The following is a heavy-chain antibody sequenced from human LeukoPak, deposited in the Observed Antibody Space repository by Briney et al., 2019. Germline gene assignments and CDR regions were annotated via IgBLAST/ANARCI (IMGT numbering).Heavy chain of an antibody. Sequence: GGSLRLSCAASGFTFSSYGLHWVRQAPGKGLEWVAFIQYDGSKKYYADSVKGRFTISRDSSKNTLYLQMNSLRPEDTAVYYCAKGGYYDSSGYYRELDYWGQGTLVTVSS. J-gene: IGHJ4*02. CDR3: AKGGYYDSSGYYRELDY. V-gene: IGHV3-30*02. D-gene: IGHD3-22*01. CDR2: IQYDGSKK. CDR1: GFTFSSYG.